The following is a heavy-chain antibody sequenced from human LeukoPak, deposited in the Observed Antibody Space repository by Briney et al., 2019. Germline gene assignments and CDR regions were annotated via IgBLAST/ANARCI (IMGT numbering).Heavy chain of an antibody. D-gene: IGHD2-21*02. V-gene: IGHV4-59*01. J-gene: IGHJ6*02. CDR2: IYYSGST. CDR1: GGSISSYY. CDR3: ARERKDCEGYYGMDV. Sequence: PSETLSLTCTVSGGSISSYYWSWIRQPPGKGLEWIGYIYYSGSTNYNPSLKSRVTISVDTSKNQFSLKLSSVTAADTAVYYCARERKDCEGYYGMDVWGQGTTVTVSS.